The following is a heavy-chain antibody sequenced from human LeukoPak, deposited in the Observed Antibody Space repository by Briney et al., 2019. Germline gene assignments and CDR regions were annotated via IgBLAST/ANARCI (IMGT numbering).Heavy chain of an antibody. CDR2: INPNSGGT. CDR3: ARDNDSRDPPHFDY. CDR1: GYTFTEYY. D-gene: IGHD3-16*01. V-gene: IGHV1-2*02. Sequence: ASVTVSCMACGYTFTEYYMHWLRPAPGKGLEGMGWINPNSGGTNYVQKFQGRVTMTRDTSISTAYMELSSLSSEDTAVYYCARDNDSRDPPHFDYWGQGTLVTVSS. J-gene: IGHJ4*02.